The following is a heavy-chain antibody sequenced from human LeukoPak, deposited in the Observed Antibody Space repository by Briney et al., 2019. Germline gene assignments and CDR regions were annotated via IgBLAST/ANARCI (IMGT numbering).Heavy chain of an antibody. Sequence: ASVKVSCKASGYTFTSYYMHWVRQAPGQGLEWMGIINPSGGSTSYAQKLQGRVTMTTDTSTSTAYMELRSLRSDDTAVYYCARDRVPPRYYDSSGYYSAAVLYFDYWGQGTLVTVSS. V-gene: IGHV1-46*01. CDR2: INPSGGST. CDR1: GYTFTSYY. J-gene: IGHJ4*02. CDR3: ARDRVPPRYYDSSGYYSAAVLYFDY. D-gene: IGHD3-22*01.